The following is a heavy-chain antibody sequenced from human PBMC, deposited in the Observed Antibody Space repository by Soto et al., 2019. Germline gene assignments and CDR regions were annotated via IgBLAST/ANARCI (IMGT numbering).Heavy chain of an antibody. CDR1: GVSISSGDYY. Sequence: QVQLQESGPGLVKPSQTLSLTCTVSGVSISSGDYYWSWIRQPPGKALEWIGYTYYSGSTYYNPSLKSRVTISVDTSKNQFSLKLSSVPAADTAVYYCATAGYSYDRNGMDVWGQGTTVTDS. D-gene: IGHD5-18*01. CDR2: TYYSGST. CDR3: ATAGYSYDRNGMDV. V-gene: IGHV4-30-4*01. J-gene: IGHJ6*02.